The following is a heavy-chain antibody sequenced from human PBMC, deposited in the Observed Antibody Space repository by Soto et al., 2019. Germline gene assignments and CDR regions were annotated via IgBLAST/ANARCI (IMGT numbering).Heavy chain of an antibody. D-gene: IGHD3-10*01. CDR3: VKDRAKSYHGSGSDY. CDR2: ISGSGDDT. Sequence: LRLSCAASGFTFIRSVMTWVRQSPGRGLEWVSAISGSGDDTYYADSAKGRFIVSRDNSKNTLFLQMNSLRAEDSALYYCVKDRAKSYHGSGSDYWGQGTVVSV. CDR1: GFTFIRSV. J-gene: IGHJ4*02. V-gene: IGHV3-23*01.